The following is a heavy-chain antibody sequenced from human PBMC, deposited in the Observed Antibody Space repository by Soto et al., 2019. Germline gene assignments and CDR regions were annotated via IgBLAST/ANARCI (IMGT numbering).Heavy chain of an antibody. J-gene: IGHJ4*02. Sequence: GGSLRLSCAASGFTFSSYAMSWVRQAPGKGLEWVSAISGSGGSTYYADSVKGWFTISRDNSKNTLYLQMNSLRAEETAVYYCANAVSSGFPYYFAYWGQGTLVTVSS. CDR2: ISGSGGST. CDR1: GFTFSSYA. V-gene: IGHV3-23*01. D-gene: IGHD3-22*01. CDR3: ANAVSSGFPYYFAY.